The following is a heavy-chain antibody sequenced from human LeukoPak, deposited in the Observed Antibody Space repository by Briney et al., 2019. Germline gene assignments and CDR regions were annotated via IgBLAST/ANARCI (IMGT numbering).Heavy chain of an antibody. CDR1: GFTFSSYS. D-gene: IGHD6-13*01. CDR2: ISSSSSYI. V-gene: IGHV3-21*01. CDR3: ARDLGIAAAGTSSD. J-gene: IGHJ4*02. Sequence: GGSLRLSCAAPGFTFSSYSMNWVRQAPGKGLEWVSSISSSSSYIYYADSVKGRFTISRDNAKNSLYLQMNSLRAEDTAVYYCARDLGIAAAGTSSDWGQGTLVTVSS.